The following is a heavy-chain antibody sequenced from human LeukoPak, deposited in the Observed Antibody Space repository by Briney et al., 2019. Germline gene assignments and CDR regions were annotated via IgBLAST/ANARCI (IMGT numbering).Heavy chain of an antibody. CDR3: TRDQGSMDV. V-gene: IGHV6-1*01. J-gene: IGHJ6*02. Sequence: SQTLSPTCAISGNSVSNDSAAWNWIRQSPSRGLEWLGRTYYRSKWYNDYAVSVKSRITIKPDTSKNQFSLQLNSVTPEDTAVYYCTRDQGSMDVWGQGTTVTVSS. CDR2: TYYRSKWYN. CDR1: GNSVSNDSAA.